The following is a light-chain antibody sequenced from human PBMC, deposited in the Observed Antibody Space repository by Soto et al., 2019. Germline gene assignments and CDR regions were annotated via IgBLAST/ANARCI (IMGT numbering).Light chain of an antibody. Sequence: QSALTQPRSVSGSPGQSVTISCTGTSSDVGGYNYVSWYQQPPGKAPKLMIYDVSKRPSGVPDRFSGSKSGNTASLTISGLLAEDEADYYCCSYAGNYTHVFGTGTKLTVL. CDR1: SSDVGGYNY. J-gene: IGLJ1*01. CDR3: CSYAGNYTHV. CDR2: DVS. V-gene: IGLV2-11*01.